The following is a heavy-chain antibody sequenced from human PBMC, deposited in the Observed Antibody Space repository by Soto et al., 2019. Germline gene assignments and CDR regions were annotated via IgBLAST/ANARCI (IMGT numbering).Heavy chain of an antibody. V-gene: IGHV4-39*07. D-gene: IGHD2-2*01. CDR1: GGSISSSSYY. J-gene: IGHJ6*02. CDR2: IYYSGST. Sequence: LSLTCTVSGGSISSSSYYWGWIRQPPGKGLEWIGSIYYSGSTYYNPSLKSRVTISVDTSKNQFSLKLSSVTAADTAVYYCARAYCSSTSCYYYYGMDVWGQGTTVTVSS. CDR3: ARAYCSSTSCYYYYGMDV.